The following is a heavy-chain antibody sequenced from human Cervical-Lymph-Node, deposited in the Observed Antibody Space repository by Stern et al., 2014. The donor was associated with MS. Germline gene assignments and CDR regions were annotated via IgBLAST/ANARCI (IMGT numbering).Heavy chain of an antibody. CDR1: GYSFTEYP. Sequence: QVQLVQSGTEVKTTGASVTVSCQASGYSFTEYPIPWARQAPGQGLEWVGWINTGDGDTRYSPRLQGRISITRDTSTRTAYLDLSSLRSADTAEYYCATSAFDYWGQGTLGTVS. CDR3: ATSAFDY. CDR2: INTGDGDT. V-gene: IGHV1-3*04. J-gene: IGHJ4*02.